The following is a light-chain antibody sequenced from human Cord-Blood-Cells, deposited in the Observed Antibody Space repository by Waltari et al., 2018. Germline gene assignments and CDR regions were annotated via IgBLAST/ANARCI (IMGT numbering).Light chain of an antibody. V-gene: IGLV2-14*01. Sequence: QSALTQPASVSGSPGQSITISCTGTSSDVGGYNYVSWNQQHPGKAPNLMSYDVSNRPSGVSNRFSGSKSGNTASLTISGLQAEDEADYYCSSYTSSSTLVVFGGGTKLTVL. CDR3: SSYTSSSTLVV. J-gene: IGLJ2*01. CDR2: DVS. CDR1: SSDVGGYNY.